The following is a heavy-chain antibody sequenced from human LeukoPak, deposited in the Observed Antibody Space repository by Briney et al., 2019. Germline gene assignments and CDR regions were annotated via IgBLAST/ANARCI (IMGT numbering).Heavy chain of an antibody. J-gene: IGHJ4*02. D-gene: IGHD4-17*01. V-gene: IGHV1-69*13. CDR3: ARSSNGDYVDLLPLDY. Sequence: SVKVSCKASGGTFSSYAISWVRQAPGQGLEWMGGIIPIFGTANYAQRFQGRVTITADESTSTAYMELSSLRSEDTAVYYCARSSNGDYVDLLPLDYWGQGTLVTVSS. CDR2: IIPIFGTA. CDR1: GGTFSSYA.